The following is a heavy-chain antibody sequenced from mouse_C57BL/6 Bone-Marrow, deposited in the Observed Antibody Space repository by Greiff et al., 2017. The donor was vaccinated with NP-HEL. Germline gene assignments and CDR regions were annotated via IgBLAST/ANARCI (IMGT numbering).Heavy chain of an antibody. Sequence: VHVKQSGAELVKPGASVKLSCTASGFNIKDYYMHWVKQRTEQGLEWIGRIDPEGGETKYDPKIKGKATITADTSSNTSYLQLSSLTSEDTTVYYCARYYCGSSSFDYWGQGTTLTVSS. D-gene: IGHD1-1*01. V-gene: IGHV14-2*01. J-gene: IGHJ2*01. CDR3: ARYYCGSSSFDY. CDR1: GFNIKDYY. CDR2: IDPEGGET.